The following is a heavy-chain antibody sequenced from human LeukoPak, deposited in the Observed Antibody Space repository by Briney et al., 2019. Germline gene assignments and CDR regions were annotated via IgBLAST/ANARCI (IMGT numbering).Heavy chain of an antibody. V-gene: IGHV3-23*01. D-gene: IGHD3-22*01. Sequence: GGSLRLSCAASGFTFSSYAMSWVRQAPGKGLEWVSAISGSGGSTYYADSVKGRFTISRDNSKNTLYLQMNSLGAEDTAVYYCAKGNLLYYYDSSGYYYYFDYWGQGTLVTVSS. CDR1: GFTFSSYA. CDR2: ISGSGGST. CDR3: AKGNLLYYYDSSGYYYYFDY. J-gene: IGHJ4*02.